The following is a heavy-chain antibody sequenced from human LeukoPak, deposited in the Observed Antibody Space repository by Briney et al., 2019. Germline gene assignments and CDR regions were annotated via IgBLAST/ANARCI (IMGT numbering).Heavy chain of an antibody. CDR1: GFTFSSYW. D-gene: IGHD3-10*02. CDR2: INEDGSGK. CDR3: ARDVPAQKQEFDY. J-gene: IGHJ4*02. Sequence: PGGSLRLSCESPGFTFSSYWMSWVRQAPGKGLEWVANINEDGSGKNYVDSVKGRFTISRDNAEKSLYLQMNSLRVEDTAVYYCARDVPAQKQEFDYWGQGTLVTVSS. V-gene: IGHV3-7*01.